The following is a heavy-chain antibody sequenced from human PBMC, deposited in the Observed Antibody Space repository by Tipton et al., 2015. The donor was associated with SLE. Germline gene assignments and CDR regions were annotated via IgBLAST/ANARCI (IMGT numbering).Heavy chain of an antibody. D-gene: IGHD3-9*01. CDR3: ARVQEDAILTGYFFDY. CDR1: GGSFSGYY. V-gene: IGHV4-59*12. Sequence: TLSLTCAVYGGSFSGYYWSWIRQPPGKGLEWIGYIYYSGSTNYNPSLKSRVTISVDTSKNQFSLKLSSVTAADTAVYYCARVQEDAILTGYFFDYWGQGTLVTVSS. J-gene: IGHJ4*02. CDR2: IYYSGST.